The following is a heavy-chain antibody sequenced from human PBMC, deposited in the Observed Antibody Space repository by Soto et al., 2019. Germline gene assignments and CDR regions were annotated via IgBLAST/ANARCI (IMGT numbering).Heavy chain of an antibody. J-gene: IGHJ4*02. V-gene: IGHV3-30-3*01. CDR2: ISNDGSKR. Sequence: GGSLRLSCATSGFSFSTYAIHWVRQAPGKGLDWVAVISNDGSKRYYAQSVKGRFTISRDNSNNTVDLQMNSLRAEDTALYYCARSIAVAGLDYWGPGTLVTVSS. D-gene: IGHD6-19*01. CDR3: ARSIAVAGLDY. CDR1: GFSFSTYA.